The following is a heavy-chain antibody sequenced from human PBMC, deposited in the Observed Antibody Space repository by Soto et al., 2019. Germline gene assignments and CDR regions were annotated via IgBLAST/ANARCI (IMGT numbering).Heavy chain of an antibody. D-gene: IGHD2-15*01. Sequence: PGGSLRLSCAAARFTFSSYAMHWVRQAPGKGLEWVAVISKDGSNKYYADSVKGRFTISRDNSQNTLYLQMNSLRAEDTALYYCARDPSYCTGGSCLAFDYWGQGTQVTVSS. J-gene: IGHJ4*02. CDR2: ISKDGSNK. CDR1: RFTFSSYA. CDR3: ARDPSYCTGGSCLAFDY. V-gene: IGHV3-30*03.